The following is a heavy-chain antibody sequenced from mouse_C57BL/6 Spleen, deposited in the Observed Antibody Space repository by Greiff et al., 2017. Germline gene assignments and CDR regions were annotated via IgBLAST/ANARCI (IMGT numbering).Heavy chain of an antibody. J-gene: IGHJ4*01. D-gene: IGHD2-4*01. CDR3: ARDYYEYLYARDY. CDR2: IHPNSGST. V-gene: IGHV1-64*01. Sequence: QVQLQQPGAELVKPGASVKLSCKASGYTFTSYWMHWVKQRPGQGLEWIGMIHPNSGSTNYNEKFKSKATLTVDKSSSTAYMQLSSLTSEDSAVYYCARDYYEYLYARDYWGQGTSVTVSS. CDR1: GYTFTSYW.